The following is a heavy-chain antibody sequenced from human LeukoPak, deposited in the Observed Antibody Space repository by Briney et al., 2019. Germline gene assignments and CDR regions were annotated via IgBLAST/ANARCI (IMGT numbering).Heavy chain of an antibody. CDR3: PRDDPACSYTSCYAGGCWP. J-gene: IGHJ5*02. D-gene: IGHD2-2*01. V-gene: IGHV3-21*01. Sequence: GGSLRLPCAASGFSVSNYSMNWVRQAPGKGLEWVSFINSSSSYIYYADSVKGRFTISRDYAKNSLYLQMNSLRAEDTVEYYSPRDDPACSYTSCYAGGCWPWGHGALVTVSS. CDR1: GFSVSNYS. CDR2: INSSSSYI.